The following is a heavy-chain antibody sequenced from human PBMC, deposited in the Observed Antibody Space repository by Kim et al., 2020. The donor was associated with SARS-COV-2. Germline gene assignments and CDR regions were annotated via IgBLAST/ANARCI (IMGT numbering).Heavy chain of an antibody. J-gene: IGHJ3*02. CDR2: IYYSGST. CDR1: GGSISSSSYY. Sequence: SETLSLTCTVSGGSISSSSYYWGWIRQPPGKGLEWIGSIYYSGSTYYNPSLKSRVTISVDTSKNQFSLKLSSVTAADTAVYYCARHSYYYDSSGYAFDIWGQGTMVTVSS. V-gene: IGHV4-39*01. D-gene: IGHD3-22*01. CDR3: ARHSYYYDSSGYAFDI.